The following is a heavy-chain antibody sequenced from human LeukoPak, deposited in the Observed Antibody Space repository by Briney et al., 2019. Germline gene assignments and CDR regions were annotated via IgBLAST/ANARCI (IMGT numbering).Heavy chain of an antibody. D-gene: IGHD3-22*01. CDR1: GYTLTELS. V-gene: IGHV1-24*01. CDR3: ARAKNEYYYDSSVYFDY. Sequence: ASVKVSCKVSGYTLTELSMHWVRQAPGKGLEWMGGFDPEDGETIYAQKFQGRVTITRDTSASTAYMELSSLRSEDTAVYYCARAKNEYYYDSSVYFDYWGQGTLVTVSS. J-gene: IGHJ4*02. CDR2: FDPEDGET.